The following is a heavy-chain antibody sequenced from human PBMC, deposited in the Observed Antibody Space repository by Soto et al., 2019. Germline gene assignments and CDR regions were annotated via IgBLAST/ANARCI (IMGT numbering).Heavy chain of an antibody. CDR3: ARELMTTVTFFDF. CDR1: GFTFSDHY. V-gene: IGHV3-72*01. D-gene: IGHD4-17*01. CDR2: TRNKANSYTT. Sequence: PGGSLRLSCVASGFTFSDHYMDWVRQAPGKGLEWVGRTRNKANSYTTEYAASVKGRFTISRDDSKKSLYLQMNSLKTEDTAVYYCARELMTTVTFFDFWGQGTLVTVSS. J-gene: IGHJ4*02.